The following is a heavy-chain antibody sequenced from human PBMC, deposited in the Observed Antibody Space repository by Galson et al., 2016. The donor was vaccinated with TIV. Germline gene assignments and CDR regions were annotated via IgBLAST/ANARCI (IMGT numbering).Heavy chain of an antibody. CDR3: ARLRGYYDEAVY. CDR1: GFTFNNYW. Sequence: SLRLSCAVSGFTFNNYWMHWVRQTPGKRLMWVSRINSDGSSSAYADSVKGRFTISRDNAQNTLFLHMNSLRAEDTAVYYCARLRGYYDEAVYWGQGTLVTVSS. CDR2: INSDGSSS. D-gene: IGHD3-16*01. J-gene: IGHJ4*02. V-gene: IGHV3-74*01.